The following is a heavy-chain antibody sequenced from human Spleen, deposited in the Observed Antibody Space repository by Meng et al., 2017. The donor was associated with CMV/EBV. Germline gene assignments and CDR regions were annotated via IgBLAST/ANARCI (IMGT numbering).Heavy chain of an antibody. CDR2: TYYRSKWYN. V-gene: IGHV6-1*01. Sequence: QVQWQQSGPGLWKPSQTLSLTCAISGNSVSNNSTAWNWIRQSPSRGLEWLGRTYYRSKWYNDYAVSVKGRIAINPDTSKNQFFLQLNSVTPEDTAVYYCARGDLYYWYFGLWGRGTLVTVSS. CDR1: GNSVSNNSTA. J-gene: IGHJ2*01. CDR3: ARGDLYYWYFGL. D-gene: IGHD2-15*01.